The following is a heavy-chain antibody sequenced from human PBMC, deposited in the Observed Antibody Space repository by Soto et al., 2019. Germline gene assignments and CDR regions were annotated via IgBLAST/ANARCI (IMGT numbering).Heavy chain of an antibody. Sequence: QVQLQESGPGLVKPSQTLSLTCPVSGGSISSGGYYWSWIRQHPGKGLEWIGYIYYSGSTYYNPSLKSRVSISVDTSKNQFSLKLSSVTAADTAVYYCARGPSRGCSGGSCFLHFGMDVWGQGTTVTVSS. V-gene: IGHV4-31*03. D-gene: IGHD2-15*01. J-gene: IGHJ6*02. CDR2: IYYSGST. CDR1: GGSISSGGYY. CDR3: ARGPSRGCSGGSCFLHFGMDV.